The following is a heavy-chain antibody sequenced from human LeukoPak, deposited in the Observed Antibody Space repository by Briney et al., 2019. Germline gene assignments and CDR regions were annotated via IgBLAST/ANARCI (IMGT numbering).Heavy chain of an antibody. J-gene: IGHJ5*02. D-gene: IGHD2-8*01. CDR3: ACNGLAGWFDP. CDR2: INHSGST. CDR1: GGSISSSSYF. Sequence: SETLSLTCTVSGGSISSSSYFWVWIRQPPGKGLEWIGEINHSGSTNYNPSLKSRVTISVDTSKNQFSLKLSSVTAADTAVYYCACNGLAGWFDPWGQGTLVTVSS. V-gene: IGHV4-39*07.